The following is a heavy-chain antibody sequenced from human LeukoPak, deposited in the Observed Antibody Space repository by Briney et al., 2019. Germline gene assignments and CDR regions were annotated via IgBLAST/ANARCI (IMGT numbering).Heavy chain of an antibody. CDR3: ARRLRLRSTDYYFDY. Sequence: GESLKISCKGSGYSFTTYWIGWVRQMPGKGLEWMAVIYPADSNTRYSPSFQGQVTISADKSISTAYLQWSSLEASDSAMYYCARRLRLRSTDYYFDYWGQGTLVTVSS. V-gene: IGHV5-51*01. J-gene: IGHJ4*02. D-gene: IGHD4-17*01. CDR2: IYPADSNT. CDR1: GYSFTTYW.